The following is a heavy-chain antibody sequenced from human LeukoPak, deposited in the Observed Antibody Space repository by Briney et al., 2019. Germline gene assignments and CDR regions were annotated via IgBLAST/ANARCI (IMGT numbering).Heavy chain of an antibody. CDR2: IIPILGIA. Sequence: GASVKVSCKASGGTFTSYTISWVRQAPGQGPEWMGRIIPILGIANYAQKFQGRVTITADKSTSTAYMELSSLRSEDTAVYYCARDPDNPGATSPYYYYYYMDVWGKGTTVTVSS. CDR3: ARDPDNPGATSPYYYYYYMDV. J-gene: IGHJ6*03. V-gene: IGHV1-69*04. CDR1: GGTFTSYT. D-gene: IGHD1-26*01.